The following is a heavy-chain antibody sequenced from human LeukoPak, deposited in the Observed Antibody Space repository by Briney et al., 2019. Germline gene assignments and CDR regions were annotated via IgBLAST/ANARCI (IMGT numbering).Heavy chain of an antibody. CDR2: IDPSGGDT. V-gene: IGHV1-46*01. Sequence: ASVKVSCKASGYTFTDYYMHWVRQAPGQGLEWMGIIDPSGGDTSYAQKFQGRVTMTRDTSTSTVYMELSSLRSEDTAVYYCASQGRDGYNSFIFWGQGTLVTVSS. J-gene: IGHJ4*02. CDR3: ASQGRDGYNSFIF. CDR1: GYTFTDYY. D-gene: IGHD5-24*01.